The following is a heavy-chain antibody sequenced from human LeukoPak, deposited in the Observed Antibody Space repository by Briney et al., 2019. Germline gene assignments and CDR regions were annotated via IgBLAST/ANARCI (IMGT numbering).Heavy chain of an antibody. D-gene: IGHD3-9*01. CDR3: ARDAIWQSTRYFDWLVDY. V-gene: IGHV3-11*06. CDR1: GFTFSDYY. J-gene: IGHJ4*02. CDR2: ISSSSSYT. Sequence: GGSLRLSCAASGFTFSDYYMSWIRQAPGKGLEWVSYISSSSSYTNYADSVKGRFTISRDNAKNSLYLQMNSLRAEDTAVYYCARDAIWQSTRYFDWLVDYWAREPWSPSPQ.